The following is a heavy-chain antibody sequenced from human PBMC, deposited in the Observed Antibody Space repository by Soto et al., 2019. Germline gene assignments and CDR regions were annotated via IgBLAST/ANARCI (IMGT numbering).Heavy chain of an antibody. D-gene: IGHD3-10*01. Sequence: GGSLRLSCAASGFIFGNSDMHWVRQATRRGLEWVSRIGVGGDTNYLGSVKGRFTVSRENAKNSLFLQMNSLRVGDTAVYYCARGLPGGFDPWGQGTLVTVSS. CDR2: IGVGGDT. CDR3: ARGLPGGFDP. V-gene: IGHV3-13*01. CDR1: GFIFGNSD. J-gene: IGHJ5*02.